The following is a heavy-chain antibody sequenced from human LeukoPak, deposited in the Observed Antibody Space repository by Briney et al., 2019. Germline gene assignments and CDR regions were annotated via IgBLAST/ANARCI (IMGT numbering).Heavy chain of an antibody. CDR2: ISGSGGST. D-gene: IGHD3-10*01. CDR3: AKIPITMVRGVAYYFDY. J-gene: IGHJ4*02. CDR1: GFTVSSNY. Sequence: GGSLRLSCAASGFTVSSNYMSWVRQAPGKGLEWVSAISGSGGSTYYADSVKGRFTISRDNSKNTLYLQMNSLRAEDTAVYYCAKIPITMVRGVAYYFDYWGQGTLVTVSS. V-gene: IGHV3-23*01.